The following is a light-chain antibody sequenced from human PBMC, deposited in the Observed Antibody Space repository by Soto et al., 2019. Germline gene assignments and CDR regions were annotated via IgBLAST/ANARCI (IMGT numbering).Light chain of an antibody. CDR3: SSYVGSNNV. Sequence: QPVLTQPPSASGSPGQSVTISCTGTSSDVGGYNYVSWYQQHPGKAPKLMIYEVFKRPSGVPDRFSGSKSGNTASLTVSGLQAEDEADYYCSSYVGSNNVFGTGTKVTVL. CDR1: SSDVGGYNY. CDR2: EVF. J-gene: IGLJ1*01. V-gene: IGLV2-8*01.